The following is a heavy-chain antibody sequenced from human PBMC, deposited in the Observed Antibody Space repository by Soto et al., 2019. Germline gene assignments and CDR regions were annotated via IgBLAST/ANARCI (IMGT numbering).Heavy chain of an antibody. CDR1: GFTFSSYA. J-gene: IGHJ4*02. Sequence: QVQLVESGGGVVQPGRSLRLSCAASGFTFSSYAMHWVRQAPGKGLEWVAVISYDGSNKYYADSVKGRFTISRDNSKNTLYLQMNSLRAEDTAVYYCARGSSYDFWSGQYNYWGQGTLVTVSS. CDR2: ISYDGSNK. V-gene: IGHV3-30-3*01. D-gene: IGHD3-3*01. CDR3: ARGSSYDFWSGQYNY.